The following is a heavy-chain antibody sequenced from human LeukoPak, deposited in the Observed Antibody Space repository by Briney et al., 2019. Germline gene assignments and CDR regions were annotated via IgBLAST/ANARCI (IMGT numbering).Heavy chain of an antibody. Sequence: PGGSLRLSCAASGFTVSGYMINWVRQAPGKGLEWVSSISSSSSNIYYADSVKGRFTISRDNAKNSLYLQMNSLRAEDTAVYYCAREEVTAIQIYSHYYGMDVWGQGTTVTVSS. J-gene: IGHJ6*02. D-gene: IGHD2-21*02. V-gene: IGHV3-21*01. CDR2: ISSSSSNI. CDR1: GFTVSGYM. CDR3: AREEVTAIQIYSHYYGMDV.